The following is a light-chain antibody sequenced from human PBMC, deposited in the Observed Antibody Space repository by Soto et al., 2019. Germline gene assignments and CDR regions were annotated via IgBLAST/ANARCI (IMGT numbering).Light chain of an antibody. V-gene: IGLV2-14*01. CDR2: DVT. CDR3: SSYTSSSTLYV. Sequence: QSALTQPASVSGSTGQSITISCTGTSSDVGDNNYVSWYQQHPGKAPKLMIYDVTHRPSGISNRFSGSKSGNTAYLTISGLQAEDEADYYCSSYTSSSTLYVFGTGTKLTVL. J-gene: IGLJ1*01. CDR1: SSDVGDNNY.